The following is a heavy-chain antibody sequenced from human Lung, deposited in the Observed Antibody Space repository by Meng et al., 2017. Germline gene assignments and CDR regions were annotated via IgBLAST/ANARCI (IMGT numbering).Heavy chain of an antibody. CDR3: ARGELLWDN. CDR1: GGSISSGDSY. CDR2: IYHSGST. J-gene: IGHJ4*02. D-gene: IGHD2-2*01. V-gene: IGHV4-30-4*01. Sequence: QVQLQESGPGLVKPSQTLSLPCSVSGGSISSGDSYWSWIRQPPGKGLEWIGYIYHSGSTFYNPSLKSRVTIPIDTSKNQFSLRLRSVTAADTAVYYCARGELLWDNWGQGTLVTVSS.